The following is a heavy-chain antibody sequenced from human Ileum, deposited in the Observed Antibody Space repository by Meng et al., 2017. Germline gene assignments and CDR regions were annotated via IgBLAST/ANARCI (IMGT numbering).Heavy chain of an antibody. J-gene: IGHJ4*02. V-gene: IGHV4-61*08. CDR3: ARDHMGSLDY. Sequence: QVQLQESGPGLVRPSETPSLICTVSGGSVSRAGYQWGWIRQPPGKGLEWIGYASTNYNPSLKSRVTISLDTSRNQFSLSLSPVTAADTAVYYCARDHMGSLDYWGQGILVTVSS. CDR2: AST. CDR1: GGSVSRAGYQ. D-gene: IGHD1-26*01.